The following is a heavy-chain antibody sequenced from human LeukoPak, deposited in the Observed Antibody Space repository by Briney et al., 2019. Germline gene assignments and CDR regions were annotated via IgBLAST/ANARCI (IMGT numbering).Heavy chain of an antibody. J-gene: IGHJ5*02. Sequence: GASVKVSCKASGYTFTSYAMNWVRQAPGQGLEWMGWINTNTGNPTYAQGFTGRFVFSLDTSVSTAYLQISSLKAEDTAVYYCARAYVDCSSTSCQYNWFDPWGQGTLVTVSS. CDR1: GYTFTSYA. CDR2: INTNTGNP. CDR3: ARAYVDCSSTSCQYNWFDP. D-gene: IGHD2-2*01. V-gene: IGHV7-4-1*02.